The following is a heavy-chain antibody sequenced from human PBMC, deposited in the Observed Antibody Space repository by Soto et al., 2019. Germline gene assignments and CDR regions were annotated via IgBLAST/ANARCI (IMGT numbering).Heavy chain of an antibody. J-gene: IGHJ4*02. Sequence: GGSLRLSCSASGFTFSSYAMHWVRQAPGKGMEYVSAISSNGGSTYYADSVKGRFTISRDNSKNTLYLQMSSLRAEDTAVYYCVKRHDYYDSSGYDYWGQGTLVTLSS. CDR1: GFTFSSYA. D-gene: IGHD3-22*01. CDR3: VKRHDYYDSSGYDY. V-gene: IGHV3-64D*06. CDR2: ISSNGGST.